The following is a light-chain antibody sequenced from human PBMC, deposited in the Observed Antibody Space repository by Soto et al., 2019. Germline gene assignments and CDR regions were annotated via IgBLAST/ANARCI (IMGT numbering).Light chain of an antibody. CDR1: SSDVGGYNY. J-gene: IGLJ1*01. CDR2: DVS. V-gene: IGLV2-11*01. Sequence: QSALTQPRSVAGSPGTSVTIPCTGTSSDVGGYNYVSWYQQHPGKAPKLMIYDVSKRPSGVADRFSGSKSGNTASLTISGLQAEDEADYYCCSYAGSYTYVFGTGTKVTVL. CDR3: CSYAGSYTYV.